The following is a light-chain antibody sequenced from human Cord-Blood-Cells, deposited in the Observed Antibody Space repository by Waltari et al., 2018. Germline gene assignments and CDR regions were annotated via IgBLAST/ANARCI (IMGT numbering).Light chain of an antibody. CDR3: QQRSNWPLT. J-gene: IGKJ3*01. V-gene: IGKV3-11*01. CDR1: QSVSSY. CDR2: DAS. Sequence: IVLTQSPATLSLSPGERATLSCRASQSVSSYLAWYQQKPGQAPRLLIYDASNWATGIPARFSGSGSGTDFTLTISSLEPEDFAVYYCQQRSNWPLTFGPGTKVDIK.